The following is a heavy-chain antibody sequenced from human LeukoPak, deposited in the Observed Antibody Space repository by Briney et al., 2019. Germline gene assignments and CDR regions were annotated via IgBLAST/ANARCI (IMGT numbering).Heavy chain of an antibody. CDR1: GGSFSGYY. J-gene: IGHJ6*02. CDR3: ARGRRGYYYYGMDV. Sequence: PSETLSLTCAVYGGSFSGYYWSWIRQPPGKGLEWTGEINHSGSTNYNPSLKSRVTISVDTSKNQFSLKLSSVTAADTAVYYCARGRRGYYYYGMDVWGQGTTVTVSS. CDR2: INHSGST. V-gene: IGHV4-34*01.